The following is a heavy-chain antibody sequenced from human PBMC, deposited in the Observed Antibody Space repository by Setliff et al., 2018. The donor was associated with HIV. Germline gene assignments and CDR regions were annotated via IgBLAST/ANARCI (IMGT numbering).Heavy chain of an antibody. CDR2: ISAYNGDT. Sequence: ASVKVSCKASGYTLTSYGISWVRQAPGQGLEWMGWISAYNGDTHYAQKLQGRVTMTTDTSTTTAYMELRSLRSDDTAMYFCARKGQQLPIDYWGQGTLVTVSS. V-gene: IGHV1-18*01. D-gene: IGHD6-13*01. J-gene: IGHJ4*02. CDR3: ARKGQQLPIDY. CDR1: GYTLTSYG.